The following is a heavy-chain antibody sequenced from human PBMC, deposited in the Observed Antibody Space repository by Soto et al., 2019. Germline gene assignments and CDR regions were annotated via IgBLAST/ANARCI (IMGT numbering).Heavy chain of an antibody. CDR1: XFXXXXYA. D-gene: IGHD6-19*01. V-gene: IGHV3-23*01. J-gene: IGHJ4*02. CDR3: ASRTSGWYFDY. CDR2: ISGSGGST. Sequence: EVQLLESGGGLVQPGGSLRLSCTXXXFXXXXYAMNXVRXAPGKGLEWVSVISGSGGSTYYADSVKGRFTISRDNSKNKLYLQMNSLRAEDTAXYYCASRTSGWYFDYWGQGTLVTVSS.